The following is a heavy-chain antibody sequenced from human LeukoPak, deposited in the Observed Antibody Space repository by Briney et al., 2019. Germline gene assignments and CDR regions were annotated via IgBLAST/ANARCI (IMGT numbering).Heavy chain of an antibody. CDR1: GFTFSSYA. Sequence: PGGSLRLSCAASGFTFSSYAMLWVRQAPGQGLEWVAVISHDGSNKYYADSVTGRFTISRDNSKNTLYLQMSSLSTEDTALYYCARDLDCGGDCHYGMDVWGQGTTVTVSS. CDR3: ARDLDCGGDCHYGMDV. J-gene: IGHJ6*02. CDR2: ISHDGSNK. D-gene: IGHD2-21*02. V-gene: IGHV3-30-3*01.